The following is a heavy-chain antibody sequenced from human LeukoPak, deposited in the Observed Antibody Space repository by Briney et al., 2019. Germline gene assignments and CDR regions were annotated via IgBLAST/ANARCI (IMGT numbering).Heavy chain of an antibody. Sequence: GGSLRLSCEASGFSFSIFSMTWVRQAPGKGLEWVANIKQDGSEKYYVDSVKGRFTISRDNAKNSLYLQVNSLRAEDTAVYYCATEILYYYDSSGYYVDYFGYWGQGTLVAVSS. J-gene: IGHJ4*02. D-gene: IGHD3-22*01. CDR1: GFSFSIFS. CDR3: ATEILYYYDSSGYYVDYFGY. CDR2: IKQDGSEK. V-gene: IGHV3-7*01.